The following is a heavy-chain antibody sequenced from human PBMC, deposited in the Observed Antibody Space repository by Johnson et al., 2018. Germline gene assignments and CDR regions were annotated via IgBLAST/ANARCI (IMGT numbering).Heavy chain of an antibody. J-gene: IGHJ4*02. D-gene: IGHD3-22*01. CDR3: ARGRYWGRYDDSSEDYFDY. Sequence: VQLQESGGGLVQPGGSLKLSCAASGFTFSDSAIHWVRQASGKGLEWVGRFRNKPDSYTTAYAASVKGRLTISKEDSKNTAYLQMNSLKTEDTAVYNCARGRYWGRYDDSSEDYFDYWGQGTVVTVSS. V-gene: IGHV3-73*02. CDR1: GFTFSDSA. CDR2: FRNKPDSYTT.